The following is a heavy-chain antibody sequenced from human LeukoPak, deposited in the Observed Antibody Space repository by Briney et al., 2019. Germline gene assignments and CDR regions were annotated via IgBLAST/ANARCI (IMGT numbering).Heavy chain of an antibody. Sequence: ASVNVSCTASGYTFTVYFIHWVRQAPGQGLEWMGWINPKSVDSKSTQRFQGRVTVTRDTAISTAYLELTRLRSDDTAVYYCAKVNSGTYYVMLNFDSWGQGTLVTVSS. J-gene: IGHJ4*02. CDR3: AKVNSGTYYVMLNFDS. D-gene: IGHD1-26*01. CDR1: GYTFTVYF. CDR2: INPKSVDS. V-gene: IGHV1-2*02.